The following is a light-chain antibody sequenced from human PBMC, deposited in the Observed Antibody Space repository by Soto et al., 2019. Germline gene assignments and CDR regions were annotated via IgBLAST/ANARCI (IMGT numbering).Light chain of an antibody. CDR1: SSDVGGYNY. V-gene: IGLV2-11*01. J-gene: IGLJ2*01. CDR2: AVN. CDR3: CSYAGSDTLV. Sequence: QSALTQPRSVSGSPGQSVTISCTGTSSDVGGYNYVSWYQHHPGKAPKLMIYAVNKRPSGVPDRFSGSQSGNSASLTISGLQAEDEADYFCCSYAGSDTLVFGGGTQLTVL.